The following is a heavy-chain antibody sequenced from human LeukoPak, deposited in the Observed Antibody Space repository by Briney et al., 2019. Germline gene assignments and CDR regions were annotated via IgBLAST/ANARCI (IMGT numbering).Heavy chain of an antibody. CDR2: IKSDGSST. Sequence: PGGSLRLYCAASGFTFSSYWMHWVRQAPGKGLVWVSRIKSDGSSTSYAESAKGRFTISRDNAKNTLYLQMNSLRAEDTAVYYCARKDMLDYWGQGTLVTVSS. V-gene: IGHV3-74*01. J-gene: IGHJ4*02. CDR3: ARKDMLDY. CDR1: GFTFSSYW.